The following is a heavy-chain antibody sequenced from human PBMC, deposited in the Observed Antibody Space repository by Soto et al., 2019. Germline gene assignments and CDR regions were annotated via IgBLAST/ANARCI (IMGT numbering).Heavy chain of an antibody. CDR3: AKDTNDWTYHFDY. Sequence: EVQLLESGGDLVQPGGSLRLSCAASGFTFDSFAMTWVRQAPGKGLEWVSALSGVGDATNYADSVKGRFTISRDNSKNTLYLQINSLKPEGTGVYYCAKDTNDWTYHFDYWGQGTPVTVSS. CDR2: LSGVGDAT. J-gene: IGHJ4*02. V-gene: IGHV3-23*01. CDR1: GFTFDSFA. D-gene: IGHD3-9*01.